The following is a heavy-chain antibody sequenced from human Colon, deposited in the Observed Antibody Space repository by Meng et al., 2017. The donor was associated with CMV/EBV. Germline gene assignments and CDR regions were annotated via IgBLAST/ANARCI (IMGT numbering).Heavy chain of an antibody. CDR2: TYYGSSRSRWYN. J-gene: IGHJ6*02. D-gene: IGHD3-10*01. CDR1: GDSVSSNSAA. CDR3: ARVALWLRGIKYYGMDV. V-gene: IGHV6-1*01. Sequence: SQTPSLTGAISGDSVSSNSAAWNWIRQSPSRGLEWLGRTYYGSSRSRWYNDYSVSVKGRIIINADTSKNQFSLQLNSVTPEDTAVYYCARVALWLRGIKYYGMDVWGQGTTVTVSS.